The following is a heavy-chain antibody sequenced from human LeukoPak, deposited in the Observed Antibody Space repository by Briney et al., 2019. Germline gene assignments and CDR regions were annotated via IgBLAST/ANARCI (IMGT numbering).Heavy chain of an antibody. D-gene: IGHD2-21*01. J-gene: IGHJ4*02. V-gene: IGHV4-59*01. Sequence: SETLSLTCTVSGGFINSYYWSWIRQPPGKGLEWIGYIYYSGTTNYNPSLKSRVSMSVDTSKKQFSLRLSSVTAADTAMFYCTRQAIVGRLPPLVWGQGILVTVSS. CDR2: IYYSGTT. CDR1: GGFINSYY. CDR3: TRQAIVGRLPPLV.